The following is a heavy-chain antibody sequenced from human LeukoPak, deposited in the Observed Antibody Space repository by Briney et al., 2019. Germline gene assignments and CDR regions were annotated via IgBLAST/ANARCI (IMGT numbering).Heavy chain of an antibody. CDR1: GDTISTSFYY. V-gene: IGHV4-39*07. Sequence: SETLSLTCTVSGDTISTSFYYWDWIRQPPGTGLEWIGGIFYSGTTYYNPSLKSRVTMSVDTSKNQFSLKLSSVTAADTAVYYCARDFLQGTRGNTGGSFDYWGQGILVTVSS. D-gene: IGHD3-16*01. CDR3: ARDFLQGTRGNTGGSFDY. J-gene: IGHJ4*02. CDR2: IFYSGTT.